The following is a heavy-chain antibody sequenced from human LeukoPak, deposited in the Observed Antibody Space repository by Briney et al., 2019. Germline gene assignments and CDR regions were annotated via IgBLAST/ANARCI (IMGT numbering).Heavy chain of an antibody. CDR2: ISGSGGST. CDR1: GFTFSSYA. J-gene: IGHJ6*02. D-gene: IGHD6-6*01. V-gene: IGHV3-23*01. CDR3: AKGTSSSSSSYYYYYGMDV. Sequence: PGGSLRLSCAASGFTFSSYAMSWVRQAPGMGLEWVSAISGSGGSTYYADSVKGRFTISRDNSKNTLYLQMNSLRAEDTAVYYCAKGTSSSSSSYYYYYGMDVWGQGTTVTVSS.